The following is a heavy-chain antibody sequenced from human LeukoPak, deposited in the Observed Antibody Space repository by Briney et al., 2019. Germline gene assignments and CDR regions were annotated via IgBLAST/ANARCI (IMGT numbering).Heavy chain of an antibody. V-gene: IGHV3-48*03. D-gene: IGHD6-13*01. CDR1: GFTFSNYE. CDR2: ISHSGRTI. Sequence: GGSLRLSCAASGFTFSNYELNWVRQAPGKGLEWVSYISHSGRTIYYADSVKGRFTISRDNAKNSLYLQMNSQRAEDTAVYYCARGVGSSWPGWFDPWGQGTLVTVSS. CDR3: ARGVGSSWPGWFDP. J-gene: IGHJ5*02.